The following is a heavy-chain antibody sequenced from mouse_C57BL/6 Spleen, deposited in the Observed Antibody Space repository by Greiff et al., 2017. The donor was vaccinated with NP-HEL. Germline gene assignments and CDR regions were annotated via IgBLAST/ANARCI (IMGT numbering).Heavy chain of an antibody. CDR1: GYTFTSYC. CDR2: IDPSSGGT. CDR3: GGCHVNYLYFDY. V-gene: IGHV1-72*01. Sequence: QVQLQQPGAELVKPGASVKLSCKASGYTFTSYCMHWVKQRPGRGLEWIGRIDPSSGGTTYNEKFKSKATLTVDKPSSTAYMQLSSLTSEDSAVDYCGGCHVNYLYFDYWGTGTTVTVSS. D-gene: IGHD2-1*01. J-gene: IGHJ1*03.